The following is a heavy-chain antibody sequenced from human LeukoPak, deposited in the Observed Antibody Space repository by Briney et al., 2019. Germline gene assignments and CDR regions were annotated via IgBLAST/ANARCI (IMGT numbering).Heavy chain of an antibody. CDR2: ISGSIGST. D-gene: IGHD5-12*01. CDR3: AKDVRSGWLQAFDL. J-gene: IGHJ2*01. Sequence: GGSLRVSCAASGFTFSSYATSWVRQAPGKGLEWVSAISGSIGSTYYADSVKGRFTISRDNSKNTLYLEMNSLRAEDTALYYCAKDVRSGWLQAFDLWGRGTLVTVSS. V-gene: IGHV3-23*01. CDR1: GFTFSSYA.